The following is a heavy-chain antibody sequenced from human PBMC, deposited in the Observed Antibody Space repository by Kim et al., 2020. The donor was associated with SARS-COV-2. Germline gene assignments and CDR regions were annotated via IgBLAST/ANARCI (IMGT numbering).Heavy chain of an antibody. CDR1: GFSISSYY. CDR3: AGSLAAAGTHGWFDP. V-gene: IGHV4-59*01. D-gene: IGHD6-13*01. Sequence: SETLSLTCTVSGFSISSYYWSWIRQPPGKGLEWMWYIYYSGSTNYNPSFKSRLTISIDTSKNHFSLKLISLTAADTAVYYCAGSLAAAGTHGWFDPWGQG. CDR2: IYYSGST. J-gene: IGHJ5*02.